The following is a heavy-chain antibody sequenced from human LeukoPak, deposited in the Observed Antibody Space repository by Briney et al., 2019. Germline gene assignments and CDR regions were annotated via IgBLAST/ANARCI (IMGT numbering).Heavy chain of an antibody. CDR3: AREGPHCSSTSCYSYMDV. Sequence: SETLSLTCAVYGGSFSGYYWSWIRQPPGKGLEWIGEINHSGSTNYNPSLKSRVTISVDTSKNQFSLKLSSVTAADTAVYYCAREGPHCSSTSCYSYMDVWGKGTTVTVSS. CDR1: GGSFSGYY. J-gene: IGHJ6*03. D-gene: IGHD2-2*02. V-gene: IGHV4-34*01. CDR2: INHSGST.